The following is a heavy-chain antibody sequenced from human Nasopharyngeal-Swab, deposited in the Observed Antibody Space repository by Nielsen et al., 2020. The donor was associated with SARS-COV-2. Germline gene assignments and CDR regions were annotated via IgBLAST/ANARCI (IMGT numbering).Heavy chain of an antibody. CDR2: VRYDGSNK. CDR3: AKIGAGCSSTSCYNVYYYYMDV. J-gene: IGHJ6*03. D-gene: IGHD2-2*02. Sequence: VRQPPGKGLEWVAFVRYDGSNKYYADSVKGRFTISRDNSKNTLYLQMNSLRAEDTAVYYCAKIGAGCSSTSCYNVYYYYMDVWGKGTTVTVSS. V-gene: IGHV3-30*02.